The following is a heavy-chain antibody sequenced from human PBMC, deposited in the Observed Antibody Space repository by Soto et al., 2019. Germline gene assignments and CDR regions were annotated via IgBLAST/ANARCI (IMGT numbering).Heavy chain of an antibody. CDR2: ISYDSDTI. J-gene: IGHJ6*02. Sequence: GSLRLSCTASGMTISNAWMNWVRQAPGKGLEWIAYISYDSDTIQYADSVKGRFTISRDNAKNSLYLQMNSLRDEDTAVYYCARLYYDYVWGQGTTVTVSS. V-gene: IGHV3-48*02. CDR1: GMTISNAW. D-gene: IGHD3-3*01. CDR3: ARLYYDYV.